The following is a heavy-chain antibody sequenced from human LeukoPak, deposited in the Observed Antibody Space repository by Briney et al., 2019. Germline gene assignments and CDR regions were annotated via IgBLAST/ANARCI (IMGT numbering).Heavy chain of an antibody. CDR3: ARGITMVRGVTYYYYYYGMDV. CDR1: GGSFSGYY. J-gene: IGHJ6*02. CDR2: INHSGST. V-gene: IGHV4-34*01. D-gene: IGHD3-10*01. Sequence: SETLSLTCAVYGGSFSGYYWSWLRQPPGKGLEWVGEINHSGSTNYNPSLKSRVTISVDPSKIQFSLNLSSVTAADSAVYYCARGITMVRGVTYYYYYYGMDVWGQGTTVTVSS.